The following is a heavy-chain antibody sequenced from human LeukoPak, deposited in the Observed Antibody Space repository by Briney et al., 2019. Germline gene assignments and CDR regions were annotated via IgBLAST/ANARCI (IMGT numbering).Heavy chain of an antibody. D-gene: IGHD5-18*01. Sequence: SETLSLTCAVYGGSFSGYYWSWIRQPPGKGLEWIGEINHSGSTNYNPSLKSRVTISVDTSKNQFSLKLSSVTAADTAVYYCARVGKGGYSYATRLWFDPWGQGTLVTVSS. CDR1: GGSFSGYY. V-gene: IGHV4-34*01. CDR2: INHSGST. J-gene: IGHJ5*02. CDR3: ARVGKGGYSYATRLWFDP.